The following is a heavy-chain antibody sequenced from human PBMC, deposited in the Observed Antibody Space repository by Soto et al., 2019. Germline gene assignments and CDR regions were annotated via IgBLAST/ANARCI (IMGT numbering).Heavy chain of an antibody. V-gene: IGHV4-59*03. J-gene: IGHJ6*02. CDR3: ARLESSGYYYYGMDV. Sequence: SETLSLTCTVSGGSLSTYYWTWIRQPPGKGLEWIGYSYYSGTTNYNPSLTSRVTISVDTSKHQFFLRLNSVTAADTAFFYCARLESSGYYYYGMDVWGQGATVTVSS. D-gene: IGHD3-22*01. CDR2: SYYSGTT. CDR1: GGSLSTYY.